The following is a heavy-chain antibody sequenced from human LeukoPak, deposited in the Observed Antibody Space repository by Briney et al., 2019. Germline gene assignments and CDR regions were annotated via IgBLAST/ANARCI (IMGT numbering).Heavy chain of an antibody. Sequence: ASVNVSCKASGGTFSSYAISWVRQAPGQGLEWMGGIIPIFGTANYAQKFQGRVTTTADEFTSTAYREVSRLSSKDTAVYYCARGHSAAAGTFTAFDIWGQGTMVTVSS. V-gene: IGHV1-69*01. CDR1: GGTFSSYA. J-gene: IGHJ3*02. CDR3: ARGHSAAAGTFTAFDI. CDR2: IIPIFGTA. D-gene: IGHD6-13*01.